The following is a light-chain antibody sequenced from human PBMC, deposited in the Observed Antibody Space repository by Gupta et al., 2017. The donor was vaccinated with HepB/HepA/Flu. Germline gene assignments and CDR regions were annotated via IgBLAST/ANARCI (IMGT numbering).Light chain of an antibody. V-gene: IGLV2-14*03. CDR1: SSDVGGYNY. CDR3: SSYTSSSANYV. Sequence: ALPQLASVSGSPGQSSTISCTGTSSDVGGYNYVSWYQQHPGKAPKLMIYDVSNRPSGVPDRFSGSKSGNTASLTVSGLQAEDEADYYCSSYTSSSANYVFGNGTKFTVL. J-gene: IGLJ1*01. CDR2: DVS.